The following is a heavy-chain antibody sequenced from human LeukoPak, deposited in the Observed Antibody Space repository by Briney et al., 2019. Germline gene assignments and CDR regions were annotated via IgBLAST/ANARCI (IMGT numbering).Heavy chain of an antibody. J-gene: IGHJ4*02. CDR2: IKQDGSEK. CDR3: ARAPRAAAGNYFDY. V-gene: IGHV3-7*01. Sequence: GGSLRLSCAASRFTFSSYWMSWVRQAPGKGLEWVAKIKQDGSEKYYVDSVKGRFTISRDNAKNSLYLQMNSLRAEDTAVYYCARAPRAAAGNYFDYWGQGTLVTVSS. D-gene: IGHD6-13*01. CDR1: RFTFSSYW.